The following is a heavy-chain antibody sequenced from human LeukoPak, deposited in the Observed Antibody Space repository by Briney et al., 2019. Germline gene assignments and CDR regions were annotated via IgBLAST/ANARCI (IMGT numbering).Heavy chain of an antibody. D-gene: IGHD5-24*01. CDR1: GGSINTYSSYY. Sequence: SETLSLTCTVSGGSINTYSSYYWSWIRQPPGKGLEWIGEINHSGSTNYNPSLKSRVTISVDTSKNQFSLKLSSVTAADTAVYYCARGSRWLRTFDYWGQGTLVTVSS. V-gene: IGHV4-34*01. J-gene: IGHJ4*02. CDR2: INHSGST. CDR3: ARGSRWLRTFDY.